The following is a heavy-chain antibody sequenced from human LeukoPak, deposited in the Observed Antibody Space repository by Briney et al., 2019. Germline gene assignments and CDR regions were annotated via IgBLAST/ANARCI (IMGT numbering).Heavy chain of an antibody. J-gene: IGHJ5*02. V-gene: IGHV1-8*01. CDR1: GYTFTSYD. D-gene: IGHD2-2*01. CDR3: ASRFKYCSSTSCFVWFDP. Sequence: ASVKVSCKASGYTFTSYDINWVRQAPGQGLEWMGWMNPNSGNTGYAQKFQGRVTMTRNTSISTAYMELSSLRSEDTAVYYCASRFKYCSSTSCFVWFDPWGQGTLVTVSS. CDR2: MNPNSGNT.